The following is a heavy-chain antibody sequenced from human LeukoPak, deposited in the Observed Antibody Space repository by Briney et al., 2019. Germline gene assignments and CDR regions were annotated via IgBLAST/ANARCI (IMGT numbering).Heavy chain of an antibody. CDR3: ARTLRPNSAEYFQH. Sequence: SVKVSCKGFVGTFSSYVISWVRQAPVQGLEWMGGIIPIFGTANNAQRFQGRVTITTDESPSTAYMEQSSLRSEDTAVYYCARTLRPNSAEYFQHGGQGTLVTVS. CDR1: VGTFSSYV. D-gene: IGHD4-17*01. CDR2: IIPIFGTA. J-gene: IGHJ1*01. V-gene: IGHV1-69*05.